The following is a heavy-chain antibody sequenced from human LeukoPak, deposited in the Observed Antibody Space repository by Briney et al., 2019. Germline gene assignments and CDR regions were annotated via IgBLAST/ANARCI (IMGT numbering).Heavy chain of an antibody. CDR1: GLTVRGKY. J-gene: IGHJ3*01. V-gene: IGHV3-66*01. CDR3: ATNVQGTYPGDFDV. D-gene: IGHD3-16*02. Sequence: GGSLRLSCAPSGLTVRGKYMTWVRQAPGKGLEWVSIIYTGDSTYYADSVKGRFRMSRDNSKNIIYLQMSSLRAEDTAMYYCATNVQGTYPGDFDVWGQGTMVTVSA. CDR2: IYTGDST.